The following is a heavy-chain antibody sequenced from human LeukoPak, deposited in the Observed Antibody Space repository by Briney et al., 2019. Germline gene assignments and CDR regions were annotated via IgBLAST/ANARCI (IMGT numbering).Heavy chain of an antibody. Sequence: GGSLGLSCAASGFTFSSYAMHCVRQAPGKGLEWVAVISSDGSKKDYADSVKGRFTISRDNAKNSLYLQMNSLRAEDTAVYYCARDNYFDSSGYYYGWGQGTLVTVSS. J-gene: IGHJ4*02. CDR2: ISSDGSKK. CDR3: ARDNYFDSSGYYYG. CDR1: GFTFSSYA. D-gene: IGHD3-22*01. V-gene: IGHV3-30*04.